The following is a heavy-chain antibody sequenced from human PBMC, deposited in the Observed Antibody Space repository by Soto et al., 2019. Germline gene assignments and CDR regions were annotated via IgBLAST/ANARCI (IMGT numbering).Heavy chain of an antibody. J-gene: IGHJ4*01. CDR2: IFHDERT. D-gene: IGHD6-13*01. CDR1: GASISSTNW. Sequence: QVQLQESGPGLVKPSGTLSLTCAVSGASISSTNWWSWVRQFPGKGLEWIGEIFHDERTNYNPSLKSRVPIPVDKSKNPFSLELTSVTAADTAIYYCAREGQELRDWGHGTLVTVSS. V-gene: IGHV4-4*02. CDR3: AREGQELRD.